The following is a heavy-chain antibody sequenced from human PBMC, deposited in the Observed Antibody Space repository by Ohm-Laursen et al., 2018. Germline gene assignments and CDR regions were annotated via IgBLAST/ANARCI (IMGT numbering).Heavy chain of an antibody. V-gene: IGHV4-4*07. Sequence: SDTLSLTCPVSGGSLRNYYWSWIRQPAGKGLEWIGRVYTSGTTNYNPSLKSRVTMSVVTSMNQFSLKLSSVTAADTAVYYCARETTPLTDNWFDPWGQGILVTVSS. CDR1: GGSLRNYY. CDR3: ARETTPLTDNWFDP. J-gene: IGHJ5*02. D-gene: IGHD4-17*01. CDR2: VYTSGTT.